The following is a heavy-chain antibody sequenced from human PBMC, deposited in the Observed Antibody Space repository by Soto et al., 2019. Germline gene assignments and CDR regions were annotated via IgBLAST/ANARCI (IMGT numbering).Heavy chain of an antibody. V-gene: IGHV3-30*04. CDR3: ATWEERYFQD. Sequence: QVQLVESGGGVVQPGRSLRLSCAACRFTFNSFTVQWVRQAPGKGLEWVAVISHDGSHKYTADSVKGRFTISRDDPKNTLYLQMNSLRVEDTAIYYCATWEERYFQDWGQGTLVTVSS. D-gene: IGHD1-26*01. J-gene: IGHJ1*01. CDR1: RFTFNSFT. CDR2: ISHDGSHK.